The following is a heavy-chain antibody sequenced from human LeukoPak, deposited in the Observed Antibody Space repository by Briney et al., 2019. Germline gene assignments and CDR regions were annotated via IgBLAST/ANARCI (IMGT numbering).Heavy chain of an antibody. V-gene: IGHV3-53*05. CDR3: ARMRGRYCSSNGCYVEY. J-gene: IGHJ4*02. CDR1: GFTVSSNY. Sequence: GGSLRLSCAASGFTVSSNYMNWVRQAPGKGLEWVSVIYSDGKTNYADSVKGRFTISRDNSKNTLYLQMNSLRVEDTAVYYCARMRGRYCSSNGCYVEYWGQGALVTVSS. CDR2: IYSDGKT. D-gene: IGHD2-2*01.